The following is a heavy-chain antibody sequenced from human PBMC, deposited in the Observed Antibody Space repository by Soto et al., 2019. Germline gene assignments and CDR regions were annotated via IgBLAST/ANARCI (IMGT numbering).Heavy chain of an antibody. CDR3: ATDPSSLRYFDWRKPLGMEV. D-gene: IGHD3-9*01. CDR1: GYTFTSYY. Sequence: ASVKVSCKASGYTFTSYYMHWVRQAPGQGLEWMGIINPSGGSTSYAQKFQGRVTMTRDTSTSTVYMELSSLRSEDTAVYYCATDPSSLRYFDWRKPLGMEVWGQGTTVTVSS. J-gene: IGHJ6*02. CDR2: INPSGGST. V-gene: IGHV1-46*01.